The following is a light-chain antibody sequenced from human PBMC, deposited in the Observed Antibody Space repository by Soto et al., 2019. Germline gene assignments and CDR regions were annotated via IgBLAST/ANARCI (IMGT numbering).Light chain of an antibody. CDR3: QQYNNWPSLT. CDR2: GAS. J-gene: IGKJ4*01. V-gene: IGKV3-15*01. Sequence: EIVMAQSPATLSVSPGERATLSCRASQSVTNKLAWYQQKPGQAPRLLFYGASTRATGVPDRFSGSGSGTEFTLTISSLQAEDSAVYYCQQYNNWPSLTFGGGTKVDIK. CDR1: QSVTNK.